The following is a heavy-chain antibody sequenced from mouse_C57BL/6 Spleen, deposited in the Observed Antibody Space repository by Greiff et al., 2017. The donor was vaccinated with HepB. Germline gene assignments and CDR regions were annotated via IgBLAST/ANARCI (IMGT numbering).Heavy chain of an antibody. Sequence: VKLVESGAELVRPGASVTLSCKASGYTFTDYEMHWVKQTPVHGLEWIGAIDPETGGTAYNQKFKGKAILTADKSSSTAYVELRSLTSEDSAVYYCTRALYYDYDGPTMDYWGQGTSVTVSS. CDR2: IDPETGGT. J-gene: IGHJ4*01. D-gene: IGHD2-4*01. CDR3: TRALYYDYDGPTMDY. CDR1: GYTFTDYE. V-gene: IGHV1-15*01.